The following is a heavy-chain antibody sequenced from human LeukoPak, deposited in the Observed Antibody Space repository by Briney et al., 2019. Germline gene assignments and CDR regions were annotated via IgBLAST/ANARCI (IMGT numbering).Heavy chain of an antibody. Sequence: SGGSLRLSCAASGFTFRTYGMHWVRQAPGKGLEWVAFMRYDGSNEYYADSVKGRFTISRDNSKNTPYLQMNSLRAEDTAVYYCAKDYYGSGSLFDYWGQGTLVTVSS. J-gene: IGHJ4*02. D-gene: IGHD3-10*01. CDR2: MRYDGSNE. CDR1: GFTFRTYG. CDR3: AKDYYGSGSLFDY. V-gene: IGHV3-30*02.